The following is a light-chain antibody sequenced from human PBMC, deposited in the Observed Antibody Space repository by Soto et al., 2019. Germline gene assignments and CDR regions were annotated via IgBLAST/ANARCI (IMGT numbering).Light chain of an antibody. J-gene: IGLJ2*01. Sequence: QSALTQPASVSGSPGQSITISCTGTSSDVGAYNHVSWYQQHPGKAPKVMIYDVTNRPSGVSNRFSGSRSGNTASLTISGLKAEDEADYYCSSHASGSTLIFGGGTKLTVL. CDR3: SSHASGSTLI. CDR1: SSDVGAYNH. V-gene: IGLV2-14*03. CDR2: DVT.